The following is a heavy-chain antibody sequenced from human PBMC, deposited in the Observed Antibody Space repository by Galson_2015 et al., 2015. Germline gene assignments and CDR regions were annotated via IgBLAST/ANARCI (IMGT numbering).Heavy chain of an antibody. CDR3: ARERRFSSGWSFDY. CDR1: GFTVSSNY. J-gene: IGHJ4*02. CDR2: IYSGGST. V-gene: IGHV3-53*01. Sequence: SLRLSCAASGFTVSSNYMSWVRQAPGKGLEWVSVIYSGGSTYYADSVKGRFTISRDNSKNTLYLQMNSLRAEDTAVYYCARERRFSSGWSFDYWGQGTLVTVSS. D-gene: IGHD6-19*01.